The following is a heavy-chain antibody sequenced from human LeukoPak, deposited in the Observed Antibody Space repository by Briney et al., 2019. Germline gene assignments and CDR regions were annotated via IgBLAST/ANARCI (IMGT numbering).Heavy chain of an antibody. Sequence: ASVKVSCKASGYTFTGYGISWVRQAPGQGLEWMGWISAYNGNTNYAQKLQGRVTMTTDTSTSTAYMELRSLRSDDTAVYYCARVIVVVPAAISWYFDYWGQGTLVTVSS. CDR3: ARVIVVVPAAISWYFDY. V-gene: IGHV1-18*01. CDR1: GYTFTGYG. D-gene: IGHD2-2*02. CDR2: ISAYNGNT. J-gene: IGHJ4*02.